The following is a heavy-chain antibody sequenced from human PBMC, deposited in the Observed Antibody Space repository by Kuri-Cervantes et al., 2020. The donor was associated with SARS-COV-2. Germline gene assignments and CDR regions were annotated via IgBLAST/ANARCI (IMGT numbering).Heavy chain of an antibody. J-gene: IGHJ4*02. V-gene: IGHV1-46*01. CDR2: TNPSDGST. CDR3: ARMAWRRYDFWSGYYRYYFDY. D-gene: IGHD3-3*01. Sequence: VKVSCKTSGYTFTNHYMHWVRQAPGQGLEWLGITNPSDGSTSYAQKFQGRVTMTRDTSTNTVYMELSSLRSEDTAVYYCARMAWRRYDFWSGYYRYYFDYWGQGTLVTVSS. CDR1: GYTFTNHY.